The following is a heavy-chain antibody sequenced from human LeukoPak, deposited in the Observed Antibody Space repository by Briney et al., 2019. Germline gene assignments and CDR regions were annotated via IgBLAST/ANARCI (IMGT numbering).Heavy chain of an antibody. CDR3: ARDVSDIVVVVAATLTYFQH. V-gene: IGHV3-30-3*01. Sequence: GGSLRLSCAASGFTFSSYAMHWVRQAPGKGLEWVAVISYDGSNKYYADSVKGRFTISRDNSKNTLYLQMNSLRAEDTAVYYCARDVSDIVVVVAATLTYFQHWGQGTLVTVSS. J-gene: IGHJ1*01. CDR1: GFTFSSYA. D-gene: IGHD2-15*01. CDR2: ISYDGSNK.